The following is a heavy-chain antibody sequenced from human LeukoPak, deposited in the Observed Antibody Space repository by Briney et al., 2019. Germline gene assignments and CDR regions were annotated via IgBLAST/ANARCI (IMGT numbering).Heavy chain of an antibody. CDR2: ISGSGGAT. CDR1: GLTFSSYA. Sequence: GGSLRLSCAASGLTFSSYAMTWVRQTPGKGLEWVAAISGSGGATYYADFAKGRFSISRDNSENTLYLQMYSLRAEDTAVYHCAKFFDPSGGASGWTWTMDCWGQGTLVIVSS. D-gene: IGHD6-25*01. CDR3: AKFFDPSGGASGWTWTMDC. V-gene: IGHV3-23*01. J-gene: IGHJ4*02.